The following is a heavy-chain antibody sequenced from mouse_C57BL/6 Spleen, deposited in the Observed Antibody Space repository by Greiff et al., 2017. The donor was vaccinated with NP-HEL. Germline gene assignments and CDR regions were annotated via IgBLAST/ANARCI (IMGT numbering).Heavy chain of an antibody. Sequence: VQLQQPGAELVMPGASVKLSCKASGYTFTSYWMHWVKQRPGQGLEWIGEIDPSDSYTNYNQKFKGKSTLTVDKSSSTAYMQLSSLTSEDSAVYYCATGDGYGGGFAYWGQGTLVTVSA. J-gene: IGHJ3*01. CDR2: IDPSDSYT. V-gene: IGHV1-69*01. D-gene: IGHD2-2*01. CDR1: GYTFTSYW. CDR3: ATGDGYGGGFAY.